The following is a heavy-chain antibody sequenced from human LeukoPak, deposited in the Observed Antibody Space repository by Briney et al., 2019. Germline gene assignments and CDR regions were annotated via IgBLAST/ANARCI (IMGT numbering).Heavy chain of an antibody. Sequence: GGSLRLSCAASGFTFNNYAMSWVRQAPGKGLEWVSVISGDGSNTYYADSVKGRFTISRDNSKNTLYLQMNCLRVEDTAIYYCAKDRGSAWYDWFDPWGQGTLVTVSS. CDR2: ISGDGSNT. J-gene: IGHJ5*02. CDR3: AKDRGSAWYDWFDP. V-gene: IGHV3-23*01. CDR1: GFTFNNYA. D-gene: IGHD6-13*01.